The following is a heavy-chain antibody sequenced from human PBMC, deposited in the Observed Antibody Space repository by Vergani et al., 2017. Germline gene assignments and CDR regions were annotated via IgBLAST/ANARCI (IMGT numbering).Heavy chain of an antibody. CDR2: IYYSGST. CDR3: ARDLGANEAFDI. Sequence: QVQLQESGPGLVKPSETLSLTCTVSGGSISSYYWSWIRQPPGKGLEWIGYIYYSGSTNYNPSLKSRVTISVDTSKNQFSLKLSSVTAADTAVYYCARDLGANEAFDIWGQGTMVTVSS. J-gene: IGHJ3*02. V-gene: IGHV4-59*01. CDR1: GGSISSYY. D-gene: IGHD4/OR15-4a*01.